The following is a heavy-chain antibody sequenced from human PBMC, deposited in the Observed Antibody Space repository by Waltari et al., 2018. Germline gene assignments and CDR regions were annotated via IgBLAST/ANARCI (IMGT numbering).Heavy chain of an antibody. CDR1: GGSISSYY. V-gene: IGHV4-4*07. CDR2: SYTSGST. Sequence: QVQLQESGPGLVQPSETLSLTCTVSGGSISSYYWSWIRLPAGKGLEWIGRSYTSGSTNYNPSLKSRVTMSVDTSKNQFSLKLSSGTAADTAVYYCARTLAYCSSTSCSSNWFDPWGQGTLVTGSS. J-gene: IGHJ5*02. D-gene: IGHD2-2*01. CDR3: ARTLAYCSSTSCSSNWFDP.